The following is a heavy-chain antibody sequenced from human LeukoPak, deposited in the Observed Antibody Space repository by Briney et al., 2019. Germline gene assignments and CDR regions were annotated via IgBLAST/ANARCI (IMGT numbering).Heavy chain of an antibody. CDR3: WTYYYGSGSYYLAFDI. CDR2: IKSKTDGGTT. V-gene: IGHV3-15*01. J-gene: IGHJ3*02. D-gene: IGHD3-10*01. Sequence: PGGSLRLSCAASGFTLGVYAMNWVRQAPGKGLEWVGFIKSKTDGGTTDYAAPVKGRFTISRDDSKNTLYLQMNSLKTEDTAVYYCWTYYYGSGSYYLAFDIWGQGTMVTVSS. CDR1: GFTLGVYA.